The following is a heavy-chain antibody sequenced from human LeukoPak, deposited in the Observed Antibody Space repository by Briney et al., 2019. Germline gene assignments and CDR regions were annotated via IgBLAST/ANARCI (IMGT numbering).Heavy chain of an antibody. CDR3: ARDLNDSSGNDY. J-gene: IGHJ4*02. D-gene: IGHD3-22*01. Sequence: GGSLRLSCAVSGFTFSIYSMNWVRQAPGKVLEWVSSISSSSSYIYYADSVKGRFTISRDNAKNSLYLQMNSLRAEDTAVYYCARDLNDSSGNDYWGQGTLVTVSS. CDR2: ISSSSSYI. CDR1: GFTFSIYS. V-gene: IGHV3-21*01.